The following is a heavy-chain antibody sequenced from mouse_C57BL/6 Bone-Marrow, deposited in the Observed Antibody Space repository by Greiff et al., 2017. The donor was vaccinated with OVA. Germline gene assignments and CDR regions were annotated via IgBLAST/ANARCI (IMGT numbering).Heavy chain of an antibody. J-gene: IGHJ3*01. D-gene: IGHD1-1*01. CDR1: GFNIKDYY. V-gene: IGHV14-1*01. CDR2: IDPEDGDT. Sequence: VQLQQSGAELVRPGASVKLSCTASGFNIKDYYMHWVKQRPEQGLEWIGRIDPEDGDTEYAPKFQGKATMTADTSSNTDYLQLSSLKSEDTAVYYCTAHYYGSSYPAWFAYWGQGTLVTVSA. CDR3: TAHYYGSSYPAWFAY.